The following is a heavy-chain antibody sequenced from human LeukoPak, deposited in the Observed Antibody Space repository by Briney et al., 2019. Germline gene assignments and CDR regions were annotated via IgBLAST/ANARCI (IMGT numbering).Heavy chain of an antibody. CDR3: ARLSSSQGGIDY. Sequence: SETLSLTCTVSGGSISSYYWSWIRQPPGKGLEWIGYIYYSGSTNYNPSLKSRVTISVDTSKNQFSLKLSSVTAADAAVYYCARLSSSQGGIDYWGQGTLVTVSS. J-gene: IGHJ4*02. CDR1: GGSISSYY. D-gene: IGHD2-2*01. CDR2: IYYSGST. V-gene: IGHV4-59*01.